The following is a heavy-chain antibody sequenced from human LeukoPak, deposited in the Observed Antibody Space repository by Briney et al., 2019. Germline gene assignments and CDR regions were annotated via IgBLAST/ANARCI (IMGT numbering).Heavy chain of an antibody. CDR1: GFTFSSYA. J-gene: IGHJ4*02. Sequence: PGGSLRLSCAASGFTFSSYAMHWVRQAPGKGLEYISAISSNGGSTYYANSVKGRFTISRDNSKNTLYLQMNSLRAEDTAVYYCAKGFLNRYDILTPGFDYWGQGTLVTVSS. CDR2: ISSNGGST. V-gene: IGHV3-64*01. D-gene: IGHD3-9*01. CDR3: AKGFLNRYDILTPGFDY.